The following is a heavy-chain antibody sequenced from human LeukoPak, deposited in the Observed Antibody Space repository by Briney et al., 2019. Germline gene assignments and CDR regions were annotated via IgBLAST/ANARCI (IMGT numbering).Heavy chain of an antibody. J-gene: IGHJ4*02. CDR3: ARDLLVYDY. CDR2: ISSSSSTI. Sequence: GGSLRLSCAASGFTFSSYAMSWVRQAPGKGLEWVSYISSSSSTIYYADSVKGRFTISRDNAKNSLYLQMNSLRAEDTAVYYCARDLLVYDYWGQGTLVTVSS. D-gene: IGHD2-8*01. V-gene: IGHV3-48*01. CDR1: GFTFSSYA.